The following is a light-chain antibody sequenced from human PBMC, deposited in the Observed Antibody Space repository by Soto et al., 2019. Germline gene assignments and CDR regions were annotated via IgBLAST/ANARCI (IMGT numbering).Light chain of an antibody. CDR2: KAS. J-gene: IGKJ1*01. CDR1: QIISGW. Sequence: KPMSQSPSTLSGYLGDRVIINCRASQIISGWLAWHQQKPGKAPKLLIYKASSLQNGVPSIFSGSGSGTEFTLTISSLQPDDFATYYCLQYQTYWTFGQGTKV. CDR3: LQYQTYWT. V-gene: IGKV1-5*03.